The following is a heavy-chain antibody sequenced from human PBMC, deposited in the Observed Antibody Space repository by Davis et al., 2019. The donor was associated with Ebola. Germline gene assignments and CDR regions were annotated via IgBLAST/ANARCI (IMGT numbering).Heavy chain of an antibody. CDR3: AKSQPHYYDSSGYLTPGAFDI. D-gene: IGHD3-22*01. V-gene: IGHV3-7*03. J-gene: IGHJ3*02. CDR1: GFTFSSYW. CDR2: IKQDGSEK. Sequence: PGGSLRLSCAASGFTFSSYWMSWVRQAPGKGLEWVANIKQDGSEKYYVDSVKGRFTISRDNAKNSLYLQMNSLRAEDTALYYCAKSQPHYYDSSGYLTPGAFDIWGQGTMVTVSS.